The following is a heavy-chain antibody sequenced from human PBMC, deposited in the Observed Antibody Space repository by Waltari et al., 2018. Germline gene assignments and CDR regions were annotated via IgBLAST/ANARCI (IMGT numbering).Heavy chain of an antibody. J-gene: IGHJ1*01. CDR1: GYTFTGYY. V-gene: IGHV1-2*02. CDR3: ARGRPRYCSSTSCYTGYFQH. Sequence: ASGYTFTGYYMHWVRQAPGQGLEWMGWINPNSGGTNYAQKFQGRVTMTRDTSISTAYMELSRLRSDDTAVYYCARGRPRYCSSTSCYTGYFQHWGQGTLVTVSS. D-gene: IGHD2-2*02. CDR2: INPNSGGT.